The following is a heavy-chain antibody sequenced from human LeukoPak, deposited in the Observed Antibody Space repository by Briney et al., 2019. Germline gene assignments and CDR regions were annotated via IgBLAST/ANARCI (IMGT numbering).Heavy chain of an antibody. J-gene: IGHJ3*02. D-gene: IGHD3-10*01. Sequence: GGSLRLSCAASGFTVSSNYMSWVRQAPGKGLEWVSVIYSGGSTYYADSVKGRFTISRDDAKNSLYLQMNSLRAEDTAVYYCARVLSYGSGSNAFDIWGQGTMVTVSS. V-gene: IGHV3-53*01. CDR3: ARVLSYGSGSNAFDI. CDR2: IYSGGST. CDR1: GFTVSSNY.